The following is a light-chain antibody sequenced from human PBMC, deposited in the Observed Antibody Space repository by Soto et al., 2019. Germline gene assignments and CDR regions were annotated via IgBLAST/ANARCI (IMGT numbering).Light chain of an antibody. V-gene: IGKV3-15*01. CDR3: QEGTYWPA. J-gene: IGKJ4*01. CDR1: QSVSSN. CDR2: GAS. Sequence: EVVMTQSPATLSVSLGDRATLSCRASQSVSSNLAWYQQKPGQGPRLLIYGASTRATGIPARFSGSGSGTEFTLTISSLQSEDFAVYYCQEGTYWPAFGGGTKVDIK.